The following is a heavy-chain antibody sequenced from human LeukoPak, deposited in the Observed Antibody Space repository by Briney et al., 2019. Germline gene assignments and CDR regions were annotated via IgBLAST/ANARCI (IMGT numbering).Heavy chain of an antibody. CDR3: AKEPLPYYSSSYFDY. CDR2: IRYYESNK. Sequence: PGGSLRLSCAASGFTFSSYGMHWLRQAPAKGLEWVAFIRYYESNKYYADSVKGRFTISRDNSKNTLYLQMNSLRAEDTAVYYCAKEPLPYYSSSYFDYWGQGTLVTVSS. J-gene: IGHJ4*02. D-gene: IGHD6-13*01. V-gene: IGHV3-30*02. CDR1: GFTFSSYG.